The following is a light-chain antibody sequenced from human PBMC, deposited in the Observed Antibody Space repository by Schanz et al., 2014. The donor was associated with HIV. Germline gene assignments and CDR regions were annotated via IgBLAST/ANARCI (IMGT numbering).Light chain of an antibody. CDR2: GAS. CDR1: QSVGSNY. J-gene: IGKJ1*01. CDR3: QQYGSSPRG. V-gene: IGKV3-20*01. Sequence: EIVLTQSPGTLSLSPGERATLSCSASQSVGSNYLAWYQQKFGQAPRVLIFGASNRATGIPDRFSGSGSGTDFTLTISRLEPEDFAVYYCQQYGSSPRGFGQGTKVEIK.